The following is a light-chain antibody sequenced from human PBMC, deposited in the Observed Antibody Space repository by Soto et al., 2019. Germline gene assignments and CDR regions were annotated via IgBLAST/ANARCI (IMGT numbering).Light chain of an antibody. V-gene: IGKV3-20*01. CDR1: RSFASSY. J-gene: IGKJ2*01. CDR2: AAS. Sequence: EIGLTQSPVTLSLSPGDRATLSCRASRSFASSYLGWYQQKPGQAPRLLIYAASTRATGIPDRFSGSGSATDFTLTISRLEPEDSAVYYCQHYDSSPPYTFGQGTKLEIK. CDR3: QHYDSSPPYT.